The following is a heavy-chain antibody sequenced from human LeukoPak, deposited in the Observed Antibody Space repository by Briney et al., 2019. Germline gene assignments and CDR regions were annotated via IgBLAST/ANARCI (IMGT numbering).Heavy chain of an antibody. D-gene: IGHD5-18*01. J-gene: IGHJ4*02. CDR2: IKSKTDGGTT. V-gene: IGHV3-15*01. CDR1: GFIFSSYA. CDR3: TTWIQLWWDLDY. Sequence: PGGSLRLSCAASGFIFSSYAMRWVRQAPGKGLEWVGRIKSKTDGGTTDYAAPVKGRFTISRDDSKNTLYLQMNSLKTEDTAVYYCTTWIQLWWDLDYWGQGTLVTVSS.